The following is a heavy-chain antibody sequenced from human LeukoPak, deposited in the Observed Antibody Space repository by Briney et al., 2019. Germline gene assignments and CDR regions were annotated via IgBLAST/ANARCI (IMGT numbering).Heavy chain of an antibody. CDR1: GYSISSGYY. CDR2: IYHSGST. CDR3: AASPGSIPLWSNWFAP. J-gene: IGHJ5*02. D-gene: IGHD5-18*01. V-gene: IGHV4-38-2*02. Sequence: PSETLSLTCTVSGYSISSGYYWGWIRQPPGKWLEWIGSIYHSGSTYYNPSLKSRVTRSVDTSKNQSSLKLSSVPAADTAVYYCAASPGSIPLWSNWFAPWGQGTLVTVSS.